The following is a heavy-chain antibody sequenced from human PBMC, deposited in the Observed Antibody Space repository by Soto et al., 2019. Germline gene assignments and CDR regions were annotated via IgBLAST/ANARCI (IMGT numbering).Heavy chain of an antibody. CDR2: IYHSGRT. Sequence: SETLSLTCTVSGGSFSSSNWWSWVRQPPGKGLEWIGEIYHSGRTNYNPSLKSRVTISVDKSKNQFSLKLSSVTAADTAVYYCARVGSGSYYPLFDYWGQGTLVTVSS. CDR3: ARVGSGSYYPLFDY. V-gene: IGHV4-4*02. D-gene: IGHD3-10*01. J-gene: IGHJ4*02. CDR1: GGSFSSSNW.